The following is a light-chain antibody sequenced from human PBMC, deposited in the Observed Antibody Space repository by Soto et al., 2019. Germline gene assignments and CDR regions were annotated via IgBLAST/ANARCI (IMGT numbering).Light chain of an antibody. CDR2: GAS. V-gene: IGKV3D-15*01. J-gene: IGKJ4*01. CDR3: QQYATDPLT. CDR1: QNIYSN. Sequence: IVMTQSPATLSVSPVERATLSCMASQNIYSNVAWYQQRPGQAPRLLIHGASNRATGIPARFSGSGSGTDFTLTISRLEPEDFVAYYCQQYATDPLTFGGGTKVDI.